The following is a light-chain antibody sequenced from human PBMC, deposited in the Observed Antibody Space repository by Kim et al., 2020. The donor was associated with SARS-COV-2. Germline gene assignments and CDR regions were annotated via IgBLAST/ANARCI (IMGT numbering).Light chain of an antibody. CDR2: RNN. J-gene: IGLJ3*02. Sequence: QSVLTQPPSASGTPGQRVTISCSGSSSNIGSNYVYWYQQLPGTAPKLLIYRNNQRPSGVPDRLSGSKSGTSASLAISGLRSEDEADYYCATWDDTLSGRLFGGGTKVTVL. CDR3: ATWDDTLSGRL. V-gene: IGLV1-47*01. CDR1: SSNIGSNY.